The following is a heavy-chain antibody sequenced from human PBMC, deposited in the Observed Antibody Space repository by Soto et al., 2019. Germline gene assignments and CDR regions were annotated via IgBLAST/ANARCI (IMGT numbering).Heavy chain of an antibody. CDR2: ISGSGGIT. V-gene: IGHV3-23*01. D-gene: IGHD1-26*01. CDR1: GFTFSSYA. J-gene: IGHJ4*02. CDR3: AQSKVGATSNYFDY. Sequence: EVPLLESGGGLVQPGGSLRLSCAASGFTFSSYAMSWVRQAPGKGLEWVSGISGSGGITYYADSVKGRFTISRDNXXNTLYLQLNSLRAEDTAVYYCAQSKVGATSNYFDYWGQGTLVTVSS.